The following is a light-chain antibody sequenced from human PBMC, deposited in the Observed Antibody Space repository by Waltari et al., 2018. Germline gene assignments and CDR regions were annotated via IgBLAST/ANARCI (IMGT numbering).Light chain of an antibody. V-gene: IGLV4-69*01. Sequence: QLVLTQSPSASASLGVSVKLTCTLSSWHSGHAITWHQQQPGTGPRYLMKVHSDGTHNRGDGIPDRFLGSSSGAERYLIISRLQSEDEADYYCQTWSPDTVLFGGGTKLTVL. J-gene: IGLJ2*01. CDR1: SWHSGHA. CDR2: VHSDGTH. CDR3: QTWSPDTVL.